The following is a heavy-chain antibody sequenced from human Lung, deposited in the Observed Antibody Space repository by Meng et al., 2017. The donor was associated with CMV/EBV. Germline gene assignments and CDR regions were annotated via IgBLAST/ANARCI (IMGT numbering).Heavy chain of an antibody. CDR2: ISSSSSYI. CDR3: SREGGRVGTPGSYYYGMDV. V-gene: IGHV3-21*01. J-gene: IGHJ6*02. Sequence: GEXXKISCAASGFTFSSYSMNWVRQAPGKGLEWVSSISSSSSYIYYADSVNGRFTISRDNAKNTLYLQMNSLRAEDTAVYYCSREGGRVGTPGSYYYGMDVWXQGTTVTVSS. D-gene: IGHD1-1*01. CDR1: GFTFSSYS.